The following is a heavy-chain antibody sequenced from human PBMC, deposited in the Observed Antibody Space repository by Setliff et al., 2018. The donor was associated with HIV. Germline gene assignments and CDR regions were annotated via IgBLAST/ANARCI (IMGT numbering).Heavy chain of an antibody. Sequence: LSLTCTVSGGSISSGNYYWSWIRQPAGKGLEWIGRIYTSGPRYNPSLENRVTISVDTSKSQFFLMLSSVTAADTAVYYCARASSDIPGVDSNYFDDWGQGTLVTVS. J-gene: IGHJ4*02. CDR1: GGSISSGNYY. D-gene: IGHD2-2*01. CDR3: ARASSDIPGVDSNYFDD. CDR2: IYTSGP. V-gene: IGHV4-61*02.